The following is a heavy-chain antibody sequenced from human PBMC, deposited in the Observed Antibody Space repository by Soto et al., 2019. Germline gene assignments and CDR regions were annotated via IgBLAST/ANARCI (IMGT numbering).Heavy chain of an antibody. CDR1: GDSVSSGSYY. CDR2: IYYSGST. V-gene: IGHV4-61*01. Sequence: SETLSLTCTVSGDSVSSGSYYWSWFRQPPGKGLEWIGYIYYSGSTNYNPSLKSRVTISVDTSKNQFSLKLSSVTAADTAVYYCARDSPLTGYYRGYYYYGMDVWGQGTTVT. D-gene: IGHD3-9*01. J-gene: IGHJ6*02. CDR3: ARDSPLTGYYRGYYYYGMDV.